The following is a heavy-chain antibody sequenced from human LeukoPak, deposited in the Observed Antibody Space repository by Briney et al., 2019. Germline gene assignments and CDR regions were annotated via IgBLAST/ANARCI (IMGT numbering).Heavy chain of an antibody. CDR2: ISDSGDRT. J-gene: IGHJ4*02. CDR1: GFPFSHYA. V-gene: IGHV3-23*01. CDR3: AKGLGTSGYHDY. Sequence: GGSLRLSCAASGFPFSHYAMTWVPDAPGKGLERVSGISDSGDRTYYADSVKGRFTISRDNSKNMLYLQMNSLRVEDTALYYCAKGLGTSGYHDYWGQGTLVTVSS. D-gene: IGHD3-22*01.